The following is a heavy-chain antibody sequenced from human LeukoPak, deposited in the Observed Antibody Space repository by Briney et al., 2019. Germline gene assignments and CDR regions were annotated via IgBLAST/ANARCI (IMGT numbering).Heavy chain of an antibody. CDR1: GFTFSSYS. V-gene: IGHV3-21*01. CDR3: ARGHIVVVPAAIRPTWFDP. Sequence: PGGSLRLSCAASGFTFSSYSMNWVRQAPGKGLEWVSSISSSSSYIYYADSVKGRFTISRDNAKNSLYLQMNSLRAEDTAVYYCARGHIVVVPAAIRPTWFDPWGQGTLVTVSS. J-gene: IGHJ5*02. D-gene: IGHD2-2*01. CDR2: ISSSSSYI.